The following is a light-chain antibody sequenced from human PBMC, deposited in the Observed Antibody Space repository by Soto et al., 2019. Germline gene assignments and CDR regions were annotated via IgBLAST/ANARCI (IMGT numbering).Light chain of an antibody. CDR2: DAS. V-gene: IGKV3-11*01. CDR1: QSVSSY. J-gene: IGKJ1*01. Sequence: EVVLTQSPATLSLSPGERATLSCRASQSVSSYLAWYQQKPGQAPRLLMYDASNRATGIPARFSGSGSGTDFTLTISSLEPEDFAVYYCQQRSNWPRTFAQGTKVEIK. CDR3: QQRSNWPRT.